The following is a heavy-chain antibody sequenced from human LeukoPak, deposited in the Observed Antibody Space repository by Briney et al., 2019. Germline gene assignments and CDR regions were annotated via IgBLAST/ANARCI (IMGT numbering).Heavy chain of an antibody. CDR3: TRGSSTSWSQGRLDY. D-gene: IGHD2-2*01. CDR1: GGSISSGYY. J-gene: IGHJ4*02. CDR2: IPHSGDT. V-gene: IGHV4-38-2*02. Sequence: PSETLSLTCTVSGGSISSGYYWGWIRQPPGKGMEWIGSIPHSGDTYDNPSLKSRVTISVDTSKNQFSLKLTSVSAADTGVYYCTRGSSTSWSQGRLDYWGRGTLVTVSS.